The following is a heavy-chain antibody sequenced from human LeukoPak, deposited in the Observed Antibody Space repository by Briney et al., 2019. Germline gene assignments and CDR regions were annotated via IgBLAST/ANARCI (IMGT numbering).Heavy chain of an antibody. J-gene: IGHJ6*03. CDR3: ARYGDDYYYYYYMDV. CDR2: ISSSGSTI. V-gene: IGHV3-48*03. D-gene: IGHD4-17*01. Sequence: GGSLRLSCAASGFTFSSYEMNWVRQAPGKGLEWVSYISSSGSTIYYADSVKGRFTISRDNAKNSLYLQMNSLRAEDTAVYYCARYGDDYYYYYYMDVWGKGTMVTVSS. CDR1: GFTFSSYE.